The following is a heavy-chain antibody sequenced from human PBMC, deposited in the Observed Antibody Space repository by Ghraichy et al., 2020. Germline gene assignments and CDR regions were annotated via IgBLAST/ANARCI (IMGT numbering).Heavy chain of an antibody. D-gene: IGHD3-22*01. CDR1: GFTFSSYA. V-gene: IGHV3-23*01. CDR2: ISGSGGST. J-gene: IGHJ2*01. Sequence: GGSLRLSCAASGFTFSSYAMSWVRQAPGKGLEWVSAISGSGGSTYYADSVKGRFTISRDNSKNTLYLQMNSLRAEDTAVYYCAKGWRNIVPRMIVAKSSYWYFDLWGRGTLVTVSS. CDR3: AKGWRNIVPRMIVAKSSYWYFDL.